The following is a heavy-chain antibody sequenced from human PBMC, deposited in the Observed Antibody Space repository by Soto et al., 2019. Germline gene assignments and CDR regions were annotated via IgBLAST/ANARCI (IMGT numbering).Heavy chain of an antibody. CDR2: INHSGST. V-gene: IGHV4-34*01. D-gene: IGHD2-15*01. CDR1: GASFSGYY. CDR3: ARFGGGVVVVAATPNWFDP. J-gene: IGHJ5*02. Sequence: PSETLSLTCAVYGASFSGYYWSWIRQPPGKGLEWIGEINHSGSTNYNPSLKSRVTISVDTSKNQFSLKLSSVTAADTAVYYCARFGGGVVVVAATPNWFDPWGQGTLVTVSS.